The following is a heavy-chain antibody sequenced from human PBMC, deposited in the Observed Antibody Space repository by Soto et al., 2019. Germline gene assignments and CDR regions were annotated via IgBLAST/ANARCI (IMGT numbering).Heavy chain of an antibody. D-gene: IGHD3-22*01. Sequence: SETLSLTCTVSGGSISRSAYYWGWIRQPPGKGLEWIGSIYNSGSTYYNPSLKSRVTISVDTSENQISLRLDSVTAADTAVYYCASYSTNYYDSIYWGQGTLVTVSS. CDR1: GGSISRSAYY. V-gene: IGHV4-39*01. CDR2: IYNSGST. CDR3: ASYSTNYYDSIY. J-gene: IGHJ4*02.